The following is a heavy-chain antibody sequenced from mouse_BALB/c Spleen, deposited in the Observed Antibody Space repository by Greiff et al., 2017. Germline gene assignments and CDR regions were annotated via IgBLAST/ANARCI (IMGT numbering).Heavy chain of an antibody. Sequence: EVQLHQSGAELVKPGASVKLSCTASGFNIKDTYMHWVKQRPEQGLEWIGRIDPANGNTKYDPKFQGKATITADTSSNTAYLQLSSLTSEDTAVYYCARSRGYYAMDYWGQGTSVTVSS. CDR2: IDPANGNT. J-gene: IGHJ4*01. CDR3: ARSRGYYAMDY. V-gene: IGHV14-3*02. CDR1: GFNIKDTY.